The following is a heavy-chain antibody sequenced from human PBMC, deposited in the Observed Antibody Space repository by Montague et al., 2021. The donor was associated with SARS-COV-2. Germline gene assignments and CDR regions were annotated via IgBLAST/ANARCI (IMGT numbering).Heavy chain of an antibody. CDR2: ISSSGGGSTK. D-gene: IGHD2-21*01. J-gene: IGHJ6*02. CDR1: GFMFSSYE. V-gene: IGHV3-48*03. Sequence: SLRLSCAASGFMFSSYEMNWARQAPGKGLEWISYISSSGGGSTKHYTDXVKGRFTISRDNAKNSLYLQMNSLRVEDTAIYYCARDRDWDDWCGMDVWGQGTTVTASS. CDR3: ARDRDWDDWCGMDV.